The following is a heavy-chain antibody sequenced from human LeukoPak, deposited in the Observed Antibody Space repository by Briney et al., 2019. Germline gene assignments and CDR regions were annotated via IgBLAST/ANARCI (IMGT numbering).Heavy chain of an antibody. CDR1: GFTFSRYS. CDR3: AREILGEFGLDY. J-gene: IGHJ4*02. D-gene: IGHD3-3*01. V-gene: IGHV3-21*01. CDR2: TSGSSDFI. Sequence: GRSLRLSCAASGFTFSRYSTNWVRQAPGKGLEWVSSTSGSSDFIYYADSVEGRFTISRDNAKNSLYLQMHSLRAEDTAVYFCAREILGEFGLDYWGQGALVTVSS.